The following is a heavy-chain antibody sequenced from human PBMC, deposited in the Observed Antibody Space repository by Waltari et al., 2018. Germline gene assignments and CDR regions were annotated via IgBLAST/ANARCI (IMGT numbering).Heavy chain of an antibody. CDR1: GYTFNVYW. Sequence: EVQLVESGGGLVQPGGSLRLSCAASGYTFNVYWMHWVRQARGKGLVWVSRIKTDGSTTMYADSVKGRFTISRDNAKNTLYLQMDSLTAEDTAMYYCARDRDIAAAGTYWFDPWGQGTLVTVSS. D-gene: IGHD6-13*01. J-gene: IGHJ5*02. V-gene: IGHV3-74*03. CDR2: IKTDGSTT. CDR3: ARDRDIAAAGTYWFDP.